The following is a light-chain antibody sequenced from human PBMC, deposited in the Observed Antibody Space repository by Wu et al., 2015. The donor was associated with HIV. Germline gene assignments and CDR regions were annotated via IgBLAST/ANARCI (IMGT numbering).Light chain of an antibody. J-gene: IGKJ1*01. Sequence: IQLTQSPSSLSASVGDRVTITCRASQGISSFLAWYQQKPGKAPKLLIYAASTLQSGVPSRFSGSGSGTDYTLTISSLQPEDFATYYCQHYNSYSRTFGQGTTVEIK. CDR2: AAS. CDR3: QHYNSYSRT. CDR1: QGISSF. V-gene: IGKV1-9*01.